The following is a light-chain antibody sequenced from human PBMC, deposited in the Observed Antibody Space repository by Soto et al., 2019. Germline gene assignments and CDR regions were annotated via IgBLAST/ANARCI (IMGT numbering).Light chain of an antibody. CDR2: KAS. J-gene: IGKJ1*01. CDR3: QQYSSHWT. V-gene: IGKV1-5*03. Sequence: DIQMTQSPSTLSASVGDRVTITCRASQSISSWLAWYQQKPGKAPKLLIHKASNLESGVTSRFSGSGSGTEFTLTISSLQPGYFATYYCQQYSSHWTFGQGTKVDIK. CDR1: QSISSW.